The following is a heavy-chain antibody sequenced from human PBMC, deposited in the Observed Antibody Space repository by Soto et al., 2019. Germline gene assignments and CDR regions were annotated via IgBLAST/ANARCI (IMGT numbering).Heavy chain of an antibody. D-gene: IGHD2-15*01. CDR2: IYYSGST. V-gene: IGHV4-30-4*01. J-gene: IGHJ5*02. CDR3: ARVVVAATRGGWFDP. CDR1: GGSISSDDYY. Sequence: PSETLSLTCTVSGGSISSDDYYWSWIRQPPGKGLEWIGYIYYSGSTYYNPSLKSRVTISVDTSKNQFSLKLSSVTAADTAVYYCARVVVAATRGGWFDPWGQGTLVTVSS.